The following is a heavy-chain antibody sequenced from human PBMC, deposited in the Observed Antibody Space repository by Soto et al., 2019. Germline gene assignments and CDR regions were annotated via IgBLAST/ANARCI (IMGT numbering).Heavy chain of an antibody. CDR3: ARLAAASYYYYYYYGMDV. J-gene: IGHJ6*02. CDR2: INHSGST. CDR1: GGSFIGYY. Sequence: SETLSLTCAVYGGSFIGYYWSWIRQPPGKGLEWIGEINHSGSTNYNPSLKSRVTISVDTSKNQFSLKLSSVTAADTAVYYCARLAAASYYYYYYYGMDVWGQGTTVTVSS. V-gene: IGHV4-34*01. D-gene: IGHD6-13*01.